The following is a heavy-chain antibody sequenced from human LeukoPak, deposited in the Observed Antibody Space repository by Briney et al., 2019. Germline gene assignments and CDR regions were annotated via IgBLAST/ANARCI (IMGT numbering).Heavy chain of an antibody. J-gene: IGHJ4*02. D-gene: IGHD3-22*01. CDR3: ARDTYDSSGYYYRGIDY. CDR1: GFTFSSYS. V-gene: IGHV3-21*01. Sequence: GGSLRLSCAASGFTFSSYSMNWVRQAPGKGLEWVSSISSSSSYIYHADSVKGRFTISRDNAKNSLYLQMNSLRAEDTAVYYCARDTYDSSGYYYRGIDYWGQGTLVTVSS. CDR2: ISSSSSYI.